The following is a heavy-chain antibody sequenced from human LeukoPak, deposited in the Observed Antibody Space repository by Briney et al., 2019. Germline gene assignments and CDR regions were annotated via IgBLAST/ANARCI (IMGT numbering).Heavy chain of an antibody. V-gene: IGHV1-69*05. D-gene: IGHD5-18*01. Sequence: ASMKVSCKASGGTFSSYAITWVRQAPGQGLEWMGGIIPVFGTANYAQRFQGRVTITTDESTSTAFMELSSLRSEDTAVYYCATNPRGYSYGNNYFNYMDVWGKGTTVTVSS. CDR2: IIPVFGTA. CDR1: GGTFSSYA. J-gene: IGHJ6*03. CDR3: ATNPRGYSYGNNYFNYMDV.